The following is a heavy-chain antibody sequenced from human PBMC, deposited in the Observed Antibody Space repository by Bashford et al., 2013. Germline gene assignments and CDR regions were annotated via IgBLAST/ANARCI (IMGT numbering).Heavy chain of an antibody. Sequence: VASVKVSCTASGNTLTDDYMNWVRQAPGQGLEWMGWFNPKSGATNYTQKFQGTLTMTWDTSTSTAYMELSSLRSEDTAVYYCAARYNWNYDDYWGQGTLVTVSS. CDR3: AARYNWNYDDY. CDR2: FNPKSGAT. J-gene: IGHJ4*02. V-gene: IGHV1-2*02. CDR1: GNTLTDDY. D-gene: IGHD1-20*01.